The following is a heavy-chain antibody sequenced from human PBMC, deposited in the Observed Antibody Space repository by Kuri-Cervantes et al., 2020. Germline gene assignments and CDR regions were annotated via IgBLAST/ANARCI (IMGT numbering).Heavy chain of an antibody. Sequence: SATLSLTCTVSGGSISSSSYYWGWIRQPPGKGLEWIGSIYYSGSTYYNPSLKSRVTISVDTSKNQFSLKLSSVTAADTAVYYCARDRSGVDYWGQGTLVTVSS. CDR3: ARDRSGVDY. CDR1: GGSISSSSYY. V-gene: IGHV4-39*07. J-gene: IGHJ4*02. CDR2: IYYSGST. D-gene: IGHD6-19*01.